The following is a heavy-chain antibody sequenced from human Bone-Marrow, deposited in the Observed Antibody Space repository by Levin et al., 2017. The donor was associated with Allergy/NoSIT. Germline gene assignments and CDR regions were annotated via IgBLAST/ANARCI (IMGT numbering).Heavy chain of an antibody. Sequence: GGSLRLSCAASGFTFSSYWMSWVRQAPGKGLEWVANIKQDGSEKYYVDSVKGRFTISRDNAKNSLYLQMNSLRAEDTAVYYCASAAIPVVPAAMPEYYDYYYMDVWGKGTTVTVSS. CDR2: IKQDGSEK. J-gene: IGHJ6*03. CDR3: ASAAIPVVPAAMPEYYDYYYMDV. D-gene: IGHD2-2*01. CDR1: GFTFSSYW. V-gene: IGHV3-7*02.